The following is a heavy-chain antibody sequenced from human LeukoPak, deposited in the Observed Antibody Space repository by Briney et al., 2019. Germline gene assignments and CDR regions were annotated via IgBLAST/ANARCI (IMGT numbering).Heavy chain of an antibody. CDR2: ISGSGGST. Sequence: PGGSLRLSCAASGFTVSSNYMSWVRQAPGKGLEWVSAISGSGGSTYYADSVKGRFTISRDNSKNTLYLQMNSLRAEDTAVYYCATSTTILFWGQGTLVTVSS. CDR1: GFTVSSNY. D-gene: IGHD2-21*02. CDR3: ATSTTILF. J-gene: IGHJ4*02. V-gene: IGHV3-23*01.